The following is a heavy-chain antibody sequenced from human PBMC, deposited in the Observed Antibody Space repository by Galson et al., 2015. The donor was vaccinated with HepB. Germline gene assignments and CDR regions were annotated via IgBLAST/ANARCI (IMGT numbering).Heavy chain of an antibody. Sequence: SLRLSCAASGFTFSSYGMHWVRQAPGKGLEWVAVISYDGSNKYYADSVKGRFTISRDNSKNTLYLQMNSLRAEDTAVYYCAKTLQLVYWGAFDIWAKGQWSPSLQ. J-gene: IGHJ3*02. CDR1: GFTFSSYG. CDR2: ISYDGSNK. CDR3: AKTLQLVYWGAFDI. V-gene: IGHV3-30*18. D-gene: IGHD1-26*01.